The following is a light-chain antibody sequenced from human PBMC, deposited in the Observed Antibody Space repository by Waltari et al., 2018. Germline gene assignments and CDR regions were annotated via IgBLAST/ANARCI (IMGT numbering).Light chain of an antibody. CDR1: QSVNRA. J-gene: IGKJ1*01. V-gene: IGKV3-20*01. CDR3: QHYLRLPVT. CDR2: GIF. Sequence: DIVLTQSPGPLPLSPGERATLSCKASQSVNRALAWYQQKPGQAPRLLIYGIFDRAAGTPDRFSGSGSGTDFSLTISRLEPEDFAVYYCQHYLRLPVTFGQGTRVEVK.